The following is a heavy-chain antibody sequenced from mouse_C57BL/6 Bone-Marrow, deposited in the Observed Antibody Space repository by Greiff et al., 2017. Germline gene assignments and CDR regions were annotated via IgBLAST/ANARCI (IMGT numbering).Heavy chain of an antibody. D-gene: IGHD1-1*01. CDR3: ARGLITTVVATDAMDY. CDR2: IYPSDSET. CDR1: GYTFTSYW. J-gene: IGHJ4*01. Sequence: QVQLQQSGAELVRPGSSVKLSCKASGYTFTSYWMDWVKQRPGQGLEWIGNIYPSDSETHYNQKFKDKATLTVDKSSSTAYMQLSSLTSEDSAVYYCARGLITTVVATDAMDYWGQGTSVTVSS. V-gene: IGHV1-61*01.